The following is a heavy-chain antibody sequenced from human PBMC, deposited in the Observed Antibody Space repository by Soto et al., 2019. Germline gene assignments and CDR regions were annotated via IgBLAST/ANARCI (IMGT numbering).Heavy chain of an antibody. CDR2: IYYSGSA. V-gene: IGHV4-30-4*01. J-gene: IGHJ4*02. Sequence: LALTCTVSGGSISSGASYWSWIRQPPGKGLEWIGYIYYSGSAYYNPSIRSRVTISVDTSKNPLSLKLSCVTAADTAVYYCATVGKVHRGYYFDYWGQGTLVTVSS. CDR1: GGSISSGASY. D-gene: IGHD1-1*01. CDR3: ATVGKVHRGYYFDY.